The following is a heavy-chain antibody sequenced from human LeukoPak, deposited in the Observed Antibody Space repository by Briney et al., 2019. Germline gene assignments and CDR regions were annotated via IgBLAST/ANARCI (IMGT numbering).Heavy chain of an antibody. CDR1: GDSVSSNSAT. V-gene: IGHV6-1*01. J-gene: IGHJ6*02. D-gene: IGHD6-19*01. CDR2: TYYRSKWYN. CDR3: ARSVAVAGAFTRYGMDV. Sequence: SQTLSLTCAISGDSVSSNSATWNWIRQSPSRGLEWLGRTYYRSKWYNDYAVSVKSRITINPDTSKNQFSLQLNSVTPEDTAVYYCARSVAVAGAFTRYGMDVWGQGTTVTVSS.